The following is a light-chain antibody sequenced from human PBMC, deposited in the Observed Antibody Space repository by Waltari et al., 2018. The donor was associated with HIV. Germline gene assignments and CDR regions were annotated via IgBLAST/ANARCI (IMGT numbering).Light chain of an antibody. Sequence: QSVLTQPPSVSGAPGPRVTISCTGSSSNIGARFDVHWYQQLPGTAPKLLIYGNNNRPSGVPDRFSGSKSGTSASLAITGLQAEDEADYYCQSYDSSLSGSVFGGGTKLTVL. J-gene: IGLJ3*02. V-gene: IGLV1-40*01. CDR2: GNN. CDR1: SSNIGARFD. CDR3: QSYDSSLSGSV.